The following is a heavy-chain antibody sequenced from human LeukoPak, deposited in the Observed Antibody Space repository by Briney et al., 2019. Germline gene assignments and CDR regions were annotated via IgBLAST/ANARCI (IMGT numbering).Heavy chain of an antibody. CDR1: GFTFSNYG. CDR3: ANLQIQVYYGFDY. D-gene: IGHD3-16*01. Sequence: PGGSLRLSCAASGFTFSNYGMHWVRQAPGKGLEWVAFIRYDGSNKYYADSVKGRFTISRDNSKNTLYLQMNSLRAEDTAVYYCANLQIQVYYGFDYWGQGTLVTVSS. CDR2: IRYDGSNK. V-gene: IGHV3-30*02. J-gene: IGHJ4*02.